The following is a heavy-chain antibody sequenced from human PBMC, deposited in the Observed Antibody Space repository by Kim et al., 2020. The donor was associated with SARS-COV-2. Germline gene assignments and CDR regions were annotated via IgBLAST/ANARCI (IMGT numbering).Heavy chain of an antibody. CDR1: GGSFSGYY. CDR2: INHSGST. J-gene: IGHJ4*02. V-gene: IGHV4-34*01. CDR3: AQESVRGSVATPFDY. Sequence: SETLSLTCAVYGGSFSGYYWSWIRQPPGKGLEWIGEINHSGSTNYNPSLKSRVTISVDTSKNQFSLKLSSVTAADTAVYYCAQESVRGSVATPFDYWGQGTLVTVSS. D-gene: IGHD3-10*01.